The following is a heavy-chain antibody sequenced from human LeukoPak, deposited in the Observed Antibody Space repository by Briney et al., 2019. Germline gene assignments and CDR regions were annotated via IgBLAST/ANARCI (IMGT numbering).Heavy chain of an antibody. V-gene: IGHV3-23*01. CDR3: AKDKVPDGKWDIDY. CDR2: LAAASGTR. D-gene: IGHD1-26*01. J-gene: IGHJ4*02. CDR1: GFLFSTYT. Sequence: PGGSLRLSCAASGFLFSTYTVNWVRQAPGQGLEWVAALAAASGTRYYANSVKGRFTISRDNSQNTVFLQMNSLRVEDTAVYYCAKDKVPDGKWDIDYWGQGTLVTVSS.